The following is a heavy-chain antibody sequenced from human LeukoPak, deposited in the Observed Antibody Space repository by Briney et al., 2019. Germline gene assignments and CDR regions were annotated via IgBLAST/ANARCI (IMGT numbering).Heavy chain of an antibody. CDR3: TIGSSGRRDK. CDR1: GYTFTSCD. Sequence: GASVKVSCKASGYTFTSCDINWVRQATGQGLEWMGWMNPNSGNTGYGQSFQGRITMTRDISIGTAYMELSNLTSEDTAIYYCTIGSSGRRDKWGQGTLFTVSA. CDR2: MNPNSGNT. V-gene: IGHV1-8*01. J-gene: IGHJ4*02. D-gene: IGHD6-19*01.